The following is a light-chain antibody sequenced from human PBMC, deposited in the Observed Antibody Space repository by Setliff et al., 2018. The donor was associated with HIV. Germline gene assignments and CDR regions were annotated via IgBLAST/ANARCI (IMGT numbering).Light chain of an antibody. CDR2: SNN. V-gene: IGLV1-44*01. CDR1: SSNIGSNS. Sequence: QSALTQPPSASGTPGQRVTISCSGSSSNIGSNSVNWYQQLPGAAPKVLIHSNNQRPSGVPDRFSGSKSGTSASLAISGLQSEDEADYYCAAWDDSLHGVXFGGGTKVTVL. J-gene: IGLJ2*01. CDR3: AAWDDSLHGVX.